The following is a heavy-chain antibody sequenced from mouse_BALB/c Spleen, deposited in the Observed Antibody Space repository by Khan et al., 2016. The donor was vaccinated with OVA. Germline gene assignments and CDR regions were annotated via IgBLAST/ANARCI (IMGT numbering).Heavy chain of an antibody. CDR3: VNHGSSGAWFTY. D-gene: IGHD1-1*01. CDR1: GYIFTSYC. Sequence: QVQLKQSGAEPAKPGASVKMSCKASGYIFTSYCMHWVKQRPGQGLEWIGYINPATDYTEYNQKFKNKATLTADKSSSTAYMQLSSLTSEDSAVYYCVNHGSSGAWFTYWGQGTPVTVSA. CDR2: INPATDYT. J-gene: IGHJ3*01. V-gene: IGHV1-7*01.